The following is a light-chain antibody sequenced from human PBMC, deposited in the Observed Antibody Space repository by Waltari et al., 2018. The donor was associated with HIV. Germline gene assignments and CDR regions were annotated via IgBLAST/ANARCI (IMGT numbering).Light chain of an antibody. V-gene: IGLV2-23*01. CDR3: CSYAGSSTWV. J-gene: IGLJ3*02. CDR2: EGS. Sequence: QSALTQPASVSGSPGQSITISCTGTSSDVGSYNLFSWYQQNPGKAPKLTFSEGSKRPSGVSNRFSGSKSGNTASLTISGLQAEDEADYYCCSYAGSSTWVFGGGTKLTVL. CDR1: SSDVGSYNL.